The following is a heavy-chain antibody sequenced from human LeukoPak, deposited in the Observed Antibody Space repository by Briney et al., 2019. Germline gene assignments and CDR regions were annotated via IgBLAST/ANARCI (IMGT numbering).Heavy chain of an antibody. Sequence: GGSLRLSCAASGFTFSSYWMSWVRQAPGKGLEWVANIKQDGSEKYYVDSVKGRFTISRDNAKNPLYLQMNSLRAEDTAVYYCAREGYSSGWYLNRAYYMDVWGKGTTVIISS. D-gene: IGHD6-19*01. J-gene: IGHJ6*03. CDR1: GFTFSSYW. CDR2: IKQDGSEK. V-gene: IGHV3-7*01. CDR3: AREGYSSGWYLNRAYYMDV.